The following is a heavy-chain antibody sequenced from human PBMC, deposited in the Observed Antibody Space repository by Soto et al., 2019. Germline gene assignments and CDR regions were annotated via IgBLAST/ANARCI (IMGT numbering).Heavy chain of an antibody. J-gene: IGHJ6*02. CDR1: GGTFSSYA. CDR3: ARRADCSGGSCYEYYYYGMDV. Sequence: QVQLVQSGAEVKKPGSSVKVSCKASGGTFSSYAISWVRQAPGQGLEWMGGIIPIFGTANYAQTFQGRVTITADESTSTAYMELRSLRSEDTAVYYCARRADCSGGSCYEYYYYGMDVWGQGTTVTVSS. D-gene: IGHD2-15*01. V-gene: IGHV1-69*01. CDR2: IIPIFGTA.